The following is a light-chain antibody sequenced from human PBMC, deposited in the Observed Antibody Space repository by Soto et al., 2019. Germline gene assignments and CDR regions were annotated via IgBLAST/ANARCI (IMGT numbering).Light chain of an antibody. V-gene: IGKV3-20*01. Sequence: EIVLTQSPGTLSLSPGERATLSCRASQSVSSSYLAWYQQKPGQAPRLLMYGASSRATGIPDRFSGSGSGKDFTFTFSRLEPEDFAVYYCKQYDSSPRTFGQGTKVDIK. CDR3: KQYDSSPRT. J-gene: IGKJ1*01. CDR2: GAS. CDR1: QSVSSSY.